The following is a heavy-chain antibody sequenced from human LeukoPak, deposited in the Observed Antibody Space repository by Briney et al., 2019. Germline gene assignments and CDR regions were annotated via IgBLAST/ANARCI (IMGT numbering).Heavy chain of an antibody. V-gene: IGHV3-23*01. CDR3: AKVRYDDSSGYPHYYFDY. CDR2: ISGGGDTT. D-gene: IGHD3-22*01. CDR1: GFTFSSYA. J-gene: IGHJ4*02. Sequence: GGSLRLSCAASGFTFSSYAMSWVRQAPGKGLEWVSAISGGGDTTYYADSVKGRFTISRDNSKNTLYLQMSSLRAEDTAEYYCAKVRYDDSSGYPHYYFDYWGQGTLVTVSS.